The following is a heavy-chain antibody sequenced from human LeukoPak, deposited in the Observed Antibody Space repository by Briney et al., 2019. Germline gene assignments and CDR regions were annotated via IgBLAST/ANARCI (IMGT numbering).Heavy chain of an antibody. V-gene: IGHV3-11*04. D-gene: IGHD3-22*01. CDR3: VRVVYYYDRSNYYPRWFDP. J-gene: IGHJ5*02. CDR2: ISSSGSTI. CDR1: GFTFSDYY. Sequence: PGGSLRLSCAASGFTFSDYYMSWIRQAPGKGLEWVSYISSSGSTIYYADSVKGRFTISRDNAKNTLYLQMNSLRAEDTAVYYCVRVVYYYDRSNYYPRWFDPWGPGTQVTVFS.